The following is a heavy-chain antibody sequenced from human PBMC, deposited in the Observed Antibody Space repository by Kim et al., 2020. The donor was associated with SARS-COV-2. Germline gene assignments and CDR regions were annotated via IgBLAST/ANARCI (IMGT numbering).Heavy chain of an antibody. CDR1: GGSISSSGSY. J-gene: IGHJ4*02. CDR2: IYYSGST. D-gene: IGHD5-18*01. Sequence: SETLSLTCTVSGGSISSSGSYWSWIRQHPGKGLEWIGYIYYSGSTYYNPSLESRVTISLDTSKNQFSLRLSSVTAADTAVYYCARDSGYSYGLLWGQGTLVTVSS. V-gene: IGHV4-31*03. CDR3: ARDSGYSYGLL.